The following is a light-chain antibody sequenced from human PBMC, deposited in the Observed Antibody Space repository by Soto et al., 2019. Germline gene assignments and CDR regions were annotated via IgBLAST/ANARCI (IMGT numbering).Light chain of an antibody. V-gene: IGLV7-43*01. J-gene: IGLJ1*01. CDR3: LLYYGGAHYV. Sequence: QAVVTQEPSLTVSPGGTVTLTCASSTGAVTSGYYPNWFQQKPGQAPRALIYSTSNKHYWTPARFSGSLLGGKAALTLSGVQPEDEAEYYCLLYYGGAHYVFGTGTKLTVL. CDR2: STS. CDR1: TGAVTSGYY.